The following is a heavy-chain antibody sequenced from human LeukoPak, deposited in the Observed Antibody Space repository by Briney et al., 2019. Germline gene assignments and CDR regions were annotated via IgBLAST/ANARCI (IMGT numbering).Heavy chain of an antibody. CDR1: GFTLSNYW. CDR2: INGDGSST. V-gene: IGHV3-74*01. J-gene: IGHJ6*02. CDR3: ARDYGRSRDYGMDV. Sequence: GGSLRLSCAASGFTLSNYWMHWVRQAPGKGLVWVSRINGDGSSTSYADSVKGRFTISRDNAKNTLYLQMNSLRAEDTAVYYCARDYGRSRDYGMDVWGQGTTVTVSS. D-gene: IGHD3-10*01.